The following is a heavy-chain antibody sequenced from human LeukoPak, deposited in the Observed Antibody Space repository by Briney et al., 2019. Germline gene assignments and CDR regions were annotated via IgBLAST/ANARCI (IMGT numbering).Heavy chain of an antibody. CDR2: IASDGSHT. CDR3: AKEKLGYSSGWYSNYFDY. V-gene: IGHV3-30-3*01. J-gene: IGHJ4*02. Sequence: LGGSLRLSCAASGFTFSTYFMHWVRQAPGKGLEWVADIASDGSHTFYVESVKGRFTISRDNSKNTLYLQMNSLRAEDTAVYYCAKEKLGYSSGWYSNYFDYWGQGTLVTVSS. D-gene: IGHD6-19*01. CDR1: GFTFSTYF.